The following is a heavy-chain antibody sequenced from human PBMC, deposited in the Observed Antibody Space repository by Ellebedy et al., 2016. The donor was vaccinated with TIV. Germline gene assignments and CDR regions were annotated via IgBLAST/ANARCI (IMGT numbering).Heavy chain of an antibody. CDR3: AEGRSGWYYFDY. CDR1: GGSLSGYY. V-gene: IGHV4-34*01. J-gene: IGHJ4*02. Sequence: GSLRLSCAAFGGSLSGYYWSWVRQPPGGGLEWIGEMNQSGNTNYNPSLKSRVTITVDTSKNHFSLRLSSVTAADTAVYYCAEGRSGWYYFDYWGQGTLVTVSS. CDR2: MNQSGNT. D-gene: IGHD6-19*01.